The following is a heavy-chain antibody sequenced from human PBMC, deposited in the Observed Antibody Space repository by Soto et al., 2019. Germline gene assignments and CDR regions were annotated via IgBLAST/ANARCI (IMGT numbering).Heavy chain of an antibody. V-gene: IGHV3-23*01. CDR2: ISPSGGDT. CDR1: GFTFSIYA. D-gene: IGHD2-15*01. CDR3: VRSDRKDF. Sequence: HPGGSLRLSCAASGFTFSIYAMSWVRQAPGKGLEWVSAISPSGGDTYYADSVTGRFTISRDNSRDTLYLQMNSLRADDTAVYYCVRSDRKDFWGQGTLVTVSS. J-gene: IGHJ4*02.